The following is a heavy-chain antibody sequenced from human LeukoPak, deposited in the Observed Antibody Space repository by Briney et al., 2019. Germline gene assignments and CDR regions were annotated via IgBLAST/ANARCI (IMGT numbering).Heavy chain of an antibody. V-gene: IGHV1-2*02. D-gene: IGHD2/OR15-2a*01. Sequence: ASVKVSCTASGYTFSDYYIHWLRRAPGQGLEWMGWINPKSGGTNYAQYFQGRVTMTRDTSSTTVYMDLTRLRSDDTAVYFCARPLGSLKEYWWFDPWGQGTLVTVSS. J-gene: IGHJ5*02. CDR3: ARPLGSLKEYWWFDP. CDR2: INPKSGGT. CDR1: GYTFSDYY.